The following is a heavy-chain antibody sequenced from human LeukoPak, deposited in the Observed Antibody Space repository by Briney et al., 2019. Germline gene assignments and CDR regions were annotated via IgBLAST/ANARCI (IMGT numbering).Heavy chain of an antibody. V-gene: IGHV3-30-3*01. CDR1: GFTFSSYA. J-gene: IGHJ4*02. D-gene: IGHD3-22*01. CDR2: LSYDGSNK. Sequence: GESLKISWAASGFTFSSYAMHWVRQAPGKGLEWVAVLSYDGSNKYYADSVKGRFTISRDNSKNTLYLQMNSLRAEDTAVYYCARDHYSSGYYLSAYWGQGTLVTVSS. CDR3: ARDHYSSGYYLSAY.